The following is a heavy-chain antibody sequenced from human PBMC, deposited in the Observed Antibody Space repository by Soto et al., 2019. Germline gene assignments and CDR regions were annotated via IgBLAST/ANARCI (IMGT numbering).Heavy chain of an antibody. Sequence: GGSLRLSCAASGFTFSSYEMNWVRQAPGKGLEWVSYISSSGSTIYYADSVKGRFTISRDNAKNSLYLQMNSLRAEDTAVYYCARSRYLLWFGELKITRDYYYYYGMDVSGPGPPVTVSS. J-gene: IGHJ6*02. V-gene: IGHV3-48*03. CDR2: ISSSGSTI. CDR1: GFTFSSYE. D-gene: IGHD3-10*01. CDR3: ARSRYLLWFGELKITRDYYYYYGMDV.